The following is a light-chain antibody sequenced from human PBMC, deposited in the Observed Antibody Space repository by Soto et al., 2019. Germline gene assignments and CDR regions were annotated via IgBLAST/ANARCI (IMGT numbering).Light chain of an antibody. Sequence: QSVLTQPASVSGSPGQSITISCGGTSSDVGAYIYVSWYQQFPGKAPKLILYEVNNRPSGVSNRFSGSKSDTTASLTISGLQPEDEADYYYSAYSDIDTKVFGTGTKVTVL. CDR3: SAYSDIDTKV. J-gene: IGLJ1*01. V-gene: IGLV2-14*03. CDR2: EVN. CDR1: SSDVGAYIY.